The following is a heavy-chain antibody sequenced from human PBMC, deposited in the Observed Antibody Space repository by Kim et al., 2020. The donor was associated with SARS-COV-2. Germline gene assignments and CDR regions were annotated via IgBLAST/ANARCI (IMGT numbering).Heavy chain of an antibody. CDR3: ARIWGSGFYDSSGYSPFDY. CDR2: IYHSGST. Sequence: SETLSLTCAVSGGSISSSNWWSWVRQPPGKGLEWIGEIYHSGSTNYNPSLKSRVTISVDKSKNQFSLKLSSVTAADTAVYYCARIWGSGFYDSSGYSPFDYWGQGTLVTVSS. V-gene: IGHV4-4*02. CDR1: GGSISSSNW. J-gene: IGHJ4*02. D-gene: IGHD3-22*01.